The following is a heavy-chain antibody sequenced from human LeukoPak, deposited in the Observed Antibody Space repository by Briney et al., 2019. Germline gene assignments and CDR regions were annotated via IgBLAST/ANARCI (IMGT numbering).Heavy chain of an antibody. CDR2: IYYSGST. J-gene: IGHJ4*02. V-gene: IGHV4-59*01. Sequence: SETLSLTCTVSGGSISSYYWSWIRQPPGKGLEWIGYIYYSGSTNYNPSLKSRVTISVDTSKNQFSLKLSSVTAADTAVYYCARVTAMVNWDWGQGTLVTVSS. CDR3: ARVTAMVNWD. D-gene: IGHD5-18*01. CDR1: GGSISSYY.